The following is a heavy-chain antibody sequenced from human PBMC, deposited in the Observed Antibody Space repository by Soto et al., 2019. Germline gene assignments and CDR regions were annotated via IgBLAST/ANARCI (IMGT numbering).Heavy chain of an antibody. V-gene: IGHV3-21*01. J-gene: IGHJ5*02. Sequence: GGSLRLSCAASGFTFSSYWMSWVRQAPGKGLEWVSSISSSSSYIYYADSVKGRFTISRDNAKNSLYLQMNSLRAEDTAVYYYARDQWGYYGSPTFDPWGQGTLVTVSS. D-gene: IGHD3-10*01. CDR2: ISSSSSYI. CDR1: GFTFSSYW. CDR3: ARDQWGYYGSPTFDP.